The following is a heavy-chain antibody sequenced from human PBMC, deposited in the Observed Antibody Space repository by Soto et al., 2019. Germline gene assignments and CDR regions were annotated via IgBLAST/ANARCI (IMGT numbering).Heavy chain of an antibody. D-gene: IGHD2-2*02. Sequence: SETLSLTCSVSGGSISSGPYSWGWIRQPPGKGLEWIGTFRYSGRTYYSPSLESRVTISVDTSKNQFSLKLSSVTAADTAVYYCATIPATTILTDYWGQGTLVTVSS. CDR2: FRYSGRT. CDR1: GGSISSGPYS. CDR3: ATIPATTILTDY. V-gene: IGHV4-39*01. J-gene: IGHJ4*02.